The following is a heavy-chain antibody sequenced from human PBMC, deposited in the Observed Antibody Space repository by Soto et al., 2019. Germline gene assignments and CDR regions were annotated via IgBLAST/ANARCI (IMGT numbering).Heavy chain of an antibody. Sequence: QVQLVQSGAEVKKPGASVKVSCKASGYTFTTFGISWVRQTPGHGLEWMGWISAYNGYTNYAQKHQSRVTMPTDTCTSTAYMELRSLRSDDTAVYYCARDPTILGVGQNYGMDVLGLGTTVTVSS. D-gene: IGHD3-3*01. V-gene: IGHV1-18*01. CDR2: ISAYNGYT. J-gene: IGHJ6*02. CDR3: ARDPTILGVGQNYGMDV. CDR1: GYTFTTFG.